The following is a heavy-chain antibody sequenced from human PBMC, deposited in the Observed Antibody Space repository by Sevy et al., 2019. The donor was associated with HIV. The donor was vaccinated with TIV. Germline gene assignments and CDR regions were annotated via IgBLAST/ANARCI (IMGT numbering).Heavy chain of an antibody. J-gene: IGHJ5*02. CDR1: GGSISSGGYY. D-gene: IGHD3-10*01. Sequence: SETLSLTCTVSGGSISSGGYYWSWIRQRAGKGLEWIGYIYYSGSTYYNPSLKSRVTISVDTSKKQFSLKLSSVTAADTAVYYCAIISLRYYGSGGQWGGFDPWGQGTLVTVSS. V-gene: IGHV4-31*03. CDR3: AIISLRYYGSGGQWGGFDP. CDR2: IYYSGST.